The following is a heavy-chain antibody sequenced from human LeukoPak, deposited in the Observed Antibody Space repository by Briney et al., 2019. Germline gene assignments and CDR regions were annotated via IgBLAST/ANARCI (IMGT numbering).Heavy chain of an antibody. Sequence: GGSLRLSCAASGFTFSSYWMHWVRQAPGKGLVWVSRINSDGSSTSYADSVKGRFTISRDNAKNTLYLQMNSLRAEDTAVYYCARGMEAVAGWSGLDYWGQGTLVTVSS. CDR3: ARGMEAVAGWSGLDY. D-gene: IGHD6-19*01. CDR2: INSDGSST. CDR1: GFTFSSYW. V-gene: IGHV3-74*01. J-gene: IGHJ4*02.